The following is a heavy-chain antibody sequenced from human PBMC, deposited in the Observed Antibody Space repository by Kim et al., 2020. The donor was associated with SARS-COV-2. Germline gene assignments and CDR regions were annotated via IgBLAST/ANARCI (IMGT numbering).Heavy chain of an antibody. CDR3: ARDIGGYNYDSSGYKDY. D-gene: IGHD3-22*01. J-gene: IGHJ4*02. Sequence: QGRVTITRDTSASTAYMELSSLRSEDTAVYYCARDIGGYNYDSSGYKDYWGQGTLVTVSS. V-gene: IGHV1-3*01.